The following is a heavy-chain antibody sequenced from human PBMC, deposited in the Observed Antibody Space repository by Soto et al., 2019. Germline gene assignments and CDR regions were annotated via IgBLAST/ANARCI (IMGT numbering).Heavy chain of an antibody. CDR1: GFTFSSYA. V-gene: IGHV3-23*01. CDR2: ISGSGGST. D-gene: IGHD3-3*01. Sequence: EVQLLESGGGLVQPGGSLRLSCAASGFTFSSYAMSWVRQAPGKGLEWVSAISGSGGSTYYADSVKGRFTISRDNSKNTMYLQMNSLRAEDTAVYYCAKRGLRFLEWLDYWGQGTLVTVSS. CDR3: AKRGLRFLEWLDY. J-gene: IGHJ4*02.